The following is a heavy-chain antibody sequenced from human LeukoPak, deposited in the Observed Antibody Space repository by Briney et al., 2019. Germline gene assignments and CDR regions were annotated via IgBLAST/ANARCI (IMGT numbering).Heavy chain of an antibody. D-gene: IGHD6-19*01. Sequence: PGGSLRLSCAANGFSVSTTYLSWVRQAPGKGLEWVSVICTGGSTYYADSVKGRFTISRDNSNNTLYLQMSSLRAEDTAVYYCARRLVSDWYAMDYWGQGALVTVSS. CDR3: ARRLVSDWYAMDY. J-gene: IGHJ4*02. V-gene: IGHV3-53*01. CDR2: ICTGGST. CDR1: GFSVSTTY.